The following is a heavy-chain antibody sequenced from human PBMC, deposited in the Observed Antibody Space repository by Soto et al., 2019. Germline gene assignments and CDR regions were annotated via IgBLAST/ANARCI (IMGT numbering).Heavy chain of an antibody. J-gene: IGHJ4*02. CDR1: GFTVSGST. CDR2: IRSKGNSYAT. D-gene: IGHD6-13*01. Sequence: EVQLVESGGGLVQPGGSLKLSCAASGFTVSGSTMHWVRQASGKGLEWVGRIRSKGNSYATTYAASVKGRITISRDDSKHTAYLQMNSLKTEDTAVYYCSRHGGVSGQLILSYWGQGTLVTVSS. V-gene: IGHV3-73*02. CDR3: SRHGGVSGQLILSY.